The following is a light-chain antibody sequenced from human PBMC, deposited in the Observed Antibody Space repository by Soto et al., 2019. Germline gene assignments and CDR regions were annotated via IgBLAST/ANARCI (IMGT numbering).Light chain of an antibody. CDR2: DVS. CDR1: SSDVGGYNY. Sequence: ALTQPASVSGSPGQSITISCTETSSDVGGYNYVSWYQHHPGKAPKLMIYDVSNRPSGVSNRFSGSKSGNTASLTISGLQPEDEADYYCSSYTTSNTRQIVFGTGTKVTVL. V-gene: IGLV2-14*03. CDR3: SSYTTSNTRQIV. J-gene: IGLJ1*01.